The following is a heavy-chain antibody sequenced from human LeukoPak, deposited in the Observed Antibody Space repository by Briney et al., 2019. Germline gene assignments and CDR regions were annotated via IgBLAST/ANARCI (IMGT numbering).Heavy chain of an antibody. Sequence: KVGESLKISCKSSGYSFASYWIAWVRQVPGKGLEWMGIIHPADSDTRYSPSFQGQVTISADKSISTAYLQWSSLKASDTAMYYCARPDCSSTSCYPPTPYYWGQGTLVTVSS. D-gene: IGHD2-2*01. CDR2: IHPADSDT. CDR3: ARPDCSSTSCYPPTPYY. V-gene: IGHV5-51*01. J-gene: IGHJ4*02. CDR1: GYSFASYW.